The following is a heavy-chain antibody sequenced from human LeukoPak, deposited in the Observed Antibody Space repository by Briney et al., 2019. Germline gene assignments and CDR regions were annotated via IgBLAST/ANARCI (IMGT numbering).Heavy chain of an antibody. V-gene: IGHV3-33*01. CDR3: AREDYGSGSYYNVFYFDY. J-gene: IGHJ4*02. CDR2: IWYDGSNK. CDR1: GFTFSSYG. Sequence: GGSLRLSCAASGFTFSSYGMHCVRQAPGKGLEWVAVIWYDGSNKYYADSVKGRFTISRDNSKNTLYLQMNSLRAEDTAVYYCAREDYGSGSYYNVFYFDYWGQGTLVTVSS. D-gene: IGHD3-10*01.